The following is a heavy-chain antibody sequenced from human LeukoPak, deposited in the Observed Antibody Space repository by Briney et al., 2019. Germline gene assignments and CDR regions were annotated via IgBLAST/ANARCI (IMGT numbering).Heavy chain of an antibody. V-gene: IGHV3-21*01. D-gene: IGHD3-3*01. CDR2: ISSSSSYI. J-gene: IGHJ4*02. CDR1: GYSFSVYI. Sequence: GGSLRLSCVASGYSFSVYIMSWVREAPGKGLEWVSSISSSSSYIYYADSVKGRFTISRDNAKNSLYLQMNSLRAEDTAVYYCARRRDFWSGYFDWGQGTLVTVSS. CDR3: ARRRDFWSGYFD.